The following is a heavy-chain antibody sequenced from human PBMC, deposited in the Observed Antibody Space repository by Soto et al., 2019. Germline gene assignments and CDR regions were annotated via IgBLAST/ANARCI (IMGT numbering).Heavy chain of an antibody. CDR3: ARGLGARYCTNGVCYHLDY. Sequence: SETLSLTCTVSGGSVSSGSYYWSWIRQPPGKGLEWIGYIYYSGSTNYNPSLKSRVTISVDTSKNQFSLKLSSVTAADTAVYYCARGLGARYCTNGVCYHLDYWGQGTLVTVSS. CDR2: IYYSGST. D-gene: IGHD2-8*01. V-gene: IGHV4-61*01. J-gene: IGHJ4*02. CDR1: GGSVSSGSYY.